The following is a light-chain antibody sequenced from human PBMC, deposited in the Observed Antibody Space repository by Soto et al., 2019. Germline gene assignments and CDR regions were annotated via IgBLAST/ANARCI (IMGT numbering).Light chain of an antibody. Sequence: DIQMTQSPSSLSASVGDRVTITCQASQGISNYLNWYQQKPGKAPKLLIYDASNLETGVPSRFSGSGSGTDFTFTISSLQPEDLATYYCQQYDNLLTLGGGTKVDIK. CDR3: QQYDNLLT. V-gene: IGKV1-33*01. CDR1: QGISNY. CDR2: DAS. J-gene: IGKJ4*01.